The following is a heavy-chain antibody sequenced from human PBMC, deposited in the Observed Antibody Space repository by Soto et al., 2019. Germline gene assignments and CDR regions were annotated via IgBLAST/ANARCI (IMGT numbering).Heavy chain of an antibody. D-gene: IGHD2-2*01. J-gene: IGHJ6*02. CDR3: AKDRSRYEAYGMDV. V-gene: IGHV3-30*18. CDR1: GFTFSSYG. Sequence: QVQLVESGGGVVQPGRSLRLSCAASGFTFSSYGMHWVRQAPGKGLEWVAVISYDGSNKYYADSVKGRFTISRDNSKNTLYLQMNSLRAEDTAVYYCAKDRSRYEAYGMDVWGQGTTVTVSS. CDR2: ISYDGSNK.